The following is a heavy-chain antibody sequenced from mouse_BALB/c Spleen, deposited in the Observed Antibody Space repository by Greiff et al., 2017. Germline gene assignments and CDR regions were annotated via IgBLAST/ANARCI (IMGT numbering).Heavy chain of an antibody. Sequence: VQLQQSGGGLVKPGGSLKLSCAASGFTFSDYYMYWVRQTPEKRLEWVATISDGGSYTYYPDSVKGRFTISRDNAKNNLYLQMSSLKSEDTAMYYCARDPSFITTATWFAYWGQGTLVTVSA. CDR3: ARDPSFITTATWFAY. CDR1: GFTFSDYY. CDR2: ISDGGSYT. V-gene: IGHV5-4*02. D-gene: IGHD1-2*01. J-gene: IGHJ3*01.